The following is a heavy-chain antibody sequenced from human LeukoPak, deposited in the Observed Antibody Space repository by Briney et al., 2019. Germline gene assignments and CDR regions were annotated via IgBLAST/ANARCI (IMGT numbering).Heavy chain of an antibody. J-gene: IGHJ4*02. V-gene: IGHV1-8*02. CDR1: GYSFIGYH. CDR2: MNPNSGNT. Sequence: ASVKVSCKTSGYSFIGYHMHWVRQATGQGLEWMGWMNPNSGNTGYAQKFQGRVTMTRNTSISTAYMELSSLRSEDTAVYYCARLKAPDYWGQGTLVTVSS. CDR3: ARLKAPDY. D-gene: IGHD6-6*01.